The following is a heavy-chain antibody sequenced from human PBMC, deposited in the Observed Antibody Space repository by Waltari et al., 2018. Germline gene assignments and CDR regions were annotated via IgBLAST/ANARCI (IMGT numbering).Heavy chain of an antibody. Sequence: QLQLQESGPGLVKPSETLSLTCTVSGGSISSSSYYWGWIRQPPGKGLEWIGSIYYSGSTYDNPSLKSRVTISVDTSKNQFSLKLSSVTAADTAVYYCARAARRACWFDPWGQGTLVTVSS. J-gene: IGHJ5*02. CDR2: IYYSGST. CDR1: GGSISSSSYY. D-gene: IGHD6-6*01. V-gene: IGHV4-39*07. CDR3: ARAARRACWFDP.